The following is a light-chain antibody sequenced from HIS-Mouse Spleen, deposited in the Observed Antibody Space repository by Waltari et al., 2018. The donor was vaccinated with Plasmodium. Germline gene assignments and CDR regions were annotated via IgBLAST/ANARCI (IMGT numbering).Light chain of an antibody. CDR1: ALPKKY. J-gene: IGLJ3*02. CDR3: YSTDSSGNHRV. CDR2: EDS. V-gene: IGLV3-10*01. Sequence: SYELTQPPSVSVSPGQTARITCPGDALPKKYAYWYQQKSGQAPVLVSYEDSKRPSGIPERFSGSSSGTMATWTISGAQVEDEADYYCYSTDSSGNHRVFGGGTKLTVL.